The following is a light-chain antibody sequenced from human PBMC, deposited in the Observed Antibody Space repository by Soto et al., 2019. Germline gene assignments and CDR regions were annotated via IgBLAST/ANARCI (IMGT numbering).Light chain of an antibody. V-gene: IGKV3-11*01. CDR2: DAS. CDR1: QSVSTH. CDR3: QQRGIWPPT. J-gene: IGKJ1*01. Sequence: EIVLTQSPATLSLSPGERATLSCRASQSVSTHLAWYQQRPGQAPRLLIYDASSSVNGIPARFSGSGSGTDFTLTISSLEPEDFAVYYCQQRGIWPPTFGQGTKVEIK.